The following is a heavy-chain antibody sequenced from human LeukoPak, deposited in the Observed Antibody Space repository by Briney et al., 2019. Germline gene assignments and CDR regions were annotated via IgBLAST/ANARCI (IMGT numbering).Heavy chain of an antibody. CDR3: AKVPPTPVDY. D-gene: IGHD4-17*01. V-gene: IGHV3-30*02. Sequence: QPGGSLRLSCAESGFTFSSYGMQWVRQAPGKGLEWVAFIRYDGSNKYYADSVKGRFTISRDNSKNTLYLQMNSLRAEDTAVYYCAKVPPTPVDYWGQGTLVTVSS. CDR1: GFTFSSYG. CDR2: IRYDGSNK. J-gene: IGHJ4*02.